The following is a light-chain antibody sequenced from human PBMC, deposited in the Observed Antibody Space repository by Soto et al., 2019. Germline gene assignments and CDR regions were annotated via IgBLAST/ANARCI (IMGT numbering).Light chain of an antibody. Sequence: EIVLTQSPGTLSLSPGERATLSCRASQSVSSTYVAWYQQKPGQAPRLLIYGASSRATGIPDRFSGSGSGTDFTLTISRLEPEDFAVHYCQHYGSSPFPFGPGTKVDIK. CDR3: QHYGSSPFP. CDR2: GAS. CDR1: QSVSSTY. J-gene: IGKJ3*01. V-gene: IGKV3-20*01.